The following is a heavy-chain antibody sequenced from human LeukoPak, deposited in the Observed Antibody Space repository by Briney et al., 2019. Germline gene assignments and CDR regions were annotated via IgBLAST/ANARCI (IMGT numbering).Heavy chain of an antibody. V-gene: IGHV4-39*07. CDR2: IYYSGST. D-gene: IGHD4-17*01. CDR3: ARVGGVNYGDYGWYYFDY. J-gene: IGHJ4*02. CDR1: GGSISSSSYY. Sequence: SETLSLTCTVSGGSISSSSYYWGWIRQPPGKGLEWIGSIYYSGSTYYNPSLKSRVTISVDTSKNQFSLKLSSVTAADTAVYYCARVGGVNYGDYGWYYFDYWGQGTLVTVS.